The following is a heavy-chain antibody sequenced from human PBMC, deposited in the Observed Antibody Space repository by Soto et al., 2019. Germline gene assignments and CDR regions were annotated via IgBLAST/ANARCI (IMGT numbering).Heavy chain of an antibody. J-gene: IGHJ6*03. CDR1: GYTFTSYG. Sequence: ASVKVSCKASGYTFTSYGISWVRQAPGQGLEWMGWISAYNGNTNYAQKLQGRVTMTTDTSTSTAYKELRSLRSDDTAVYYCARAFYYQHYYYYYMDVWGKGTTVTVSS. V-gene: IGHV1-18*01. CDR3: ARAFYYQHYYYYYMDV. CDR2: ISAYNGNT. D-gene: IGHD2-2*01.